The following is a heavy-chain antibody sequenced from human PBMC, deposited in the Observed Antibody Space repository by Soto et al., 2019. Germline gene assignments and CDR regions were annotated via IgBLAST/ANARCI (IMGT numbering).Heavy chain of an antibody. V-gene: IGHV4-4*02. CDR2: IYHSGTT. J-gene: IGHJ6*02. CDR1: GGSISSSNW. Sequence: SETLSLTCAVSGGSISSSNWWSCVRQPPGKGLEWIGEIYHSGTTNYNPSLKSRVTISVDKSKNQFSLKVSSVTAADTAVYYCARHNYGGSGFYYYYYGMDVWGQGTTVTVSS. CDR3: ARHNYGGSGFYYYYYGMDV. D-gene: IGHD3-22*01.